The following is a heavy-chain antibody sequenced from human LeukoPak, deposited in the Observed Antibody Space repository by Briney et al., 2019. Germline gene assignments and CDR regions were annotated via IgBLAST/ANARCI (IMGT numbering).Heavy chain of an antibody. CDR3: AKGRRDGYNFDFDY. D-gene: IGHD5-24*01. J-gene: IGHJ4*02. V-gene: IGHV3-23*01. CDR1: GFTFSSYW. Sequence: GGSLRLSCAASGFTFSSYWMHWVRQAPGKGLEWVSTISGGGGSTYYADSVKGRFTISRDNSKNTLYLQMNSLRAEDTAVYYCAKGRRDGYNFDFDYWGQGTLVTVSS. CDR2: ISGGGGST.